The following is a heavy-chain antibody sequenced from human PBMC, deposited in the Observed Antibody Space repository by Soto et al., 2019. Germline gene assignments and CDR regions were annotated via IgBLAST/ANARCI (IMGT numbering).Heavy chain of an antibody. CDR3: ARERFQVISDGMDV. CDR2: INPETGGR. CDR1: GYTFTGYY. V-gene: IGHV1-2*02. D-gene: IGHD2-21*01. Sequence: ASVKVSCKASGYTFTGYYVHRVREAPGQGLEWMGWINPETGGRSYAQKFQGRVTLSRDTSINTAYLELSSLRFDDAAVYFCARERFQVISDGMDVWGQGTTVTVSS. J-gene: IGHJ6*02.